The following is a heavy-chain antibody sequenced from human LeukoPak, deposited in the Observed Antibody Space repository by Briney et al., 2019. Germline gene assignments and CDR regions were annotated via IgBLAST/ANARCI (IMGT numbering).Heavy chain of an antibody. CDR2: ISYTGST. Sequence: PSETLSLTCTVSGGSISPYFWSWIRQPPGKGLEWIGYISYTGSTNYNPSLKSRVTISVDTSKNQFSLQLTSVTAADTGVYYCARDDYRGVTNFDPWGQGTLVTVSS. CDR3: ARDDYRGVTNFDP. CDR1: GGSISPYF. J-gene: IGHJ5*02. D-gene: IGHD3-10*01. V-gene: IGHV4-59*01.